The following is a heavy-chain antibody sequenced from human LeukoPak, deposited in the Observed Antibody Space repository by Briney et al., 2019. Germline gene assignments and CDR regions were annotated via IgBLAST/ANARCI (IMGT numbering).Heavy chain of an antibody. CDR1: GFTFSSYS. D-gene: IGHD3-10*01. J-gene: IGHJ6*03. CDR2: ISSSSSYI. Sequence: GGSLRLSCAASGFTFSSYSMNWVRQAPGKGLEWVSSISSSSSYIYYADSVKGRFTISRGNAKNSLYLQMNSLRAEDTAVYYCARDLLGSSDYYMDVWGKGTTVTVSS. V-gene: IGHV3-21*01. CDR3: ARDLLGSSDYYMDV.